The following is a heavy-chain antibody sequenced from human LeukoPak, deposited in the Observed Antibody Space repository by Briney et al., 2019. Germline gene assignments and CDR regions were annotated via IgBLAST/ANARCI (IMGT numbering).Heavy chain of an antibody. Sequence: SETLSLTCTVSGGSISSSSYYWGWIRQPPGKGLEWIGSIYYSGSTYYNPSLKSRVTISVDTSKNQFSLKLSSVTAADTAVYYCARERGNYYDSSGPRDYWGQGTLVTVSS. J-gene: IGHJ4*02. CDR1: GGSISSSSYY. CDR3: ARERGNYYDSSGPRDY. CDR2: IYYSGST. D-gene: IGHD3-22*01. V-gene: IGHV4-39*07.